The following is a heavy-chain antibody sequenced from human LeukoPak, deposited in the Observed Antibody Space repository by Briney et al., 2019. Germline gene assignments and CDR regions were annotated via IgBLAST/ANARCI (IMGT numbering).Heavy chain of an antibody. CDR3: ARGVTEDTGVAQFDS. J-gene: IGHJ4*02. Sequence: PGTSLRLSCAASGFLFSAYSMHWVRQAPGKGLEWVAVVSYDGTNKNYADSVKGLFSISRDNFKNTVYLQMNSLRPEDTAVYYCARGVTEDTGVAQFDSWGQGVLVTVSS. D-gene: IGHD3-3*01. V-gene: IGHV3-30*04. CDR1: GFLFSAYS. CDR2: VSYDGTNK.